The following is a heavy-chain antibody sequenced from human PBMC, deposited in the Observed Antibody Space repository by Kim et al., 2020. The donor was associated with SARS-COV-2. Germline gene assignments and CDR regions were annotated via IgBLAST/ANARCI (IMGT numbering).Heavy chain of an antibody. CDR3: VRRVPKDSGGYSYYFDS. CDR1: GFTFSNYA. J-gene: IGHJ4*02. CDR2: IGRSDDT. Sequence: GGSLRLSCAGSGFTFSNYAMSWVRQAPGKGLEWVSNIGRSDDTYYADSVKGRFTISRDNSKDKLYLQINSLRAEDTAVYYCVRRVPKDSGGYSYYFDSSGQGALCTVSS. D-gene: IGHD3-22*01. V-gene: IGHV3-23*01.